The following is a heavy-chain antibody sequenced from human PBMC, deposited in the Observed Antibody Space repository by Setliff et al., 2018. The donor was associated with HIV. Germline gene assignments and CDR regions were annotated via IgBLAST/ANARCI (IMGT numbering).Heavy chain of an antibody. V-gene: IGHV4-34*01. D-gene: IGHD3-10*01. CDR3: ARGLNYYGSGSYLPLGY. CDR1: GGSFSDYY. CDR2: IDHSGST. Sequence: PSETLSLTCAVYGGSFSDYYWTWIRQPPGKGLEWIGEIDHSGSTKYHASLKSRVTISIDTSKNQISLKLSSVTAADTAVYYCARGLNYYGSGSYLPLGYWGQGTLVTVSS. J-gene: IGHJ4*02.